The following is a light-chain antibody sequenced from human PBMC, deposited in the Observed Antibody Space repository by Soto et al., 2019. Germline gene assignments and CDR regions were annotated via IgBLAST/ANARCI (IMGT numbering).Light chain of an antibody. J-gene: IGLJ1*01. CDR2: EVT. CDR3: SSYAGSDIGV. V-gene: IGLV2-8*01. CDR1: SSDVGGYNF. Sequence: QSALTQPPSASGSPGQSVTISCTGTSSDVGGYNFVSWYQQHPGKAPKLIIYEVTQRPSGVPDRFSGSKSGNTASLTVSGLQADDEADYFCSSYAGSDIGVFGTGTKLTVL.